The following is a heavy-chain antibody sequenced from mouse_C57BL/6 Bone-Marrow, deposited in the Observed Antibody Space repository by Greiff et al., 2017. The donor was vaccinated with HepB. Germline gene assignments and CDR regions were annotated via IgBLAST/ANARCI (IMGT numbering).Heavy chain of an antibody. CDR3: ARWLGFAY. Sequence: EVKLMESGGGLVKPGGSLKLSCAASGFNFSDYGMHWVRQAPEKGLEWVAYISSGSSTIYYADTVKGRFTISRENAKNNLFLQMTSLRSEYKAMYYFARWLGFAYWGQGTLVTVSA. V-gene: IGHV5-17*01. D-gene: IGHD2-2*01. J-gene: IGHJ3*01. CDR1: GFNFSDYG. CDR2: ISSGSSTI.